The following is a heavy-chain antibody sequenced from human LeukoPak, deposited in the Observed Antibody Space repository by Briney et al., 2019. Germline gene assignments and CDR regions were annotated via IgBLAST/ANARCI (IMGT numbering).Heavy chain of an antibody. CDR2: ISAYNGNT. D-gene: IGHD1-26*01. V-gene: IGHV1-18*01. J-gene: IGHJ5*02. CDR3: ARGYSGSNGSWFDP. Sequence: GASVKLSCKASGYTFTSYGISWVRQAPGQGLEWMGWISAYNGNTNYAQKRQGRVTMTTDTSTSTAYMELRSLRSYDTAVYYGARGYSGSNGSWFDPWGQGTLVSVSS. CDR1: GYTFTSYG.